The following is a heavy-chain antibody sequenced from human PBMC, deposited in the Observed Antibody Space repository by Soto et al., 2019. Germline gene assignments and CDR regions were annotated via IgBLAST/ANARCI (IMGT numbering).Heavy chain of an antibody. V-gene: IGHV5-51*01. J-gene: IGHJ4*01. CDR1: GYSFTRYW. D-gene: IGHD2-8*02. CDR3: ARPSWWLSVSYFDS. Sequence: GESLKISCKGSGYSFTRYWIGWVRHMPGKGLEWMGVIYPCDSDTRYSPSYQGQVTISVDMSISTAYLQWRSLGTTEPAIYSCARPSWWLSVSYFDSWGHGTLVTVSS. CDR2: IYPCDSDT.